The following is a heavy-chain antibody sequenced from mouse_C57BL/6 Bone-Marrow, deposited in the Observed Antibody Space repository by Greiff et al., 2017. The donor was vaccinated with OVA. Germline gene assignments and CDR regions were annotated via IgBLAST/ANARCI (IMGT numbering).Heavy chain of an antibody. CDR1: GFTFSSYA. CDR3: TRLLDAMDY. Sequence: DVMLVESGEGLVKPGGSLKLSCAASGFTFSSYAMSWVRQTPEKRLEWVAYISSGGDYIYYADTVKGRFTISRDNARNTLYMQMSSLKSEDTAMYYCTRLLDAMDYWGQGTSVTVSS. CDR2: ISSGGDYI. D-gene: IGHD2-1*01. V-gene: IGHV5-9-1*02. J-gene: IGHJ4*01.